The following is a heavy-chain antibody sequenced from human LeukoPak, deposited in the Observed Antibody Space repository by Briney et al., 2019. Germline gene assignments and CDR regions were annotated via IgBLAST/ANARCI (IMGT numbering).Heavy chain of an antibody. CDR3: ARGPGDFDY. Sequence: ASVKVSCKASGYTLTSYGISWLRQAAGRGLAWMGWSSAYNGNTNYAQKLQGRVTMTTDTSTSTAYMELRSLRSDDTAVYYCARGPGDFDYWGQGTLVTVSS. CDR1: GYTLTSYG. V-gene: IGHV1-18*01. CDR2: SSAYNGNT. J-gene: IGHJ4*02.